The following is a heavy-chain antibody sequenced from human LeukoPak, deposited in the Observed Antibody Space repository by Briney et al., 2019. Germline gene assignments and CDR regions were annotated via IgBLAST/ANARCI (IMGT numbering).Heavy chain of an antibody. D-gene: IGHD2-15*01. CDR3: ARGPGAANFDY. Sequence: SETLSLTCTVSGGSINSNGYYWGWIRRPPGKGLEWIGEINHSGSTNYNPSLKSRVTISIDTSKNQFSLKLSSMTAADTAVYYCARGPGAANFDYWGQGTLVTVSS. V-gene: IGHV4-39*07. CDR1: GGSINSNGYY. J-gene: IGHJ4*02. CDR2: INHSGST.